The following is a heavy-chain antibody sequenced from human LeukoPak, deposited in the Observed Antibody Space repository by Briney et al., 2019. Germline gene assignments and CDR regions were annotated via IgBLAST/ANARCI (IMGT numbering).Heavy chain of an antibody. V-gene: IGHV3-30*18. Sequence: GGSLRLPCAASGFTFSSYGMHWVRQAPGKGLEWVALISYDGSNKYYADSVKGRFTISRYNSKNTLYLQMNSLRAEDTAVYYCAKTAGIAAAADFDYWGQGTLVTVSS. D-gene: IGHD6-13*01. J-gene: IGHJ4*02. CDR3: AKTAGIAAAADFDY. CDR1: GFTFSSYG. CDR2: ISYDGSNK.